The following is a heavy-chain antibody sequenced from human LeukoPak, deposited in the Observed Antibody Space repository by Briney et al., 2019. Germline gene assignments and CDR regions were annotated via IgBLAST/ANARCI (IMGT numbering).Heavy chain of an antibody. V-gene: IGHV3-33*06. CDR3: VKDGVYLDSGGYPTPDTTLDY. CDR2: TWYDGSNK. J-gene: IGHJ4*02. Sequence: PGGSLRLSCAASGFRFNNYGIHWVRQAPGKGLEWVAVTWYDGSNKYYADSVRDRFTVSRDNSKNTVYLQMNSLRVEDTAAYYCVKDGVYLDSGGYPTPDTTLDYWGQGTLVTVSS. D-gene: IGHD3-22*01. CDR1: GFRFNNYG.